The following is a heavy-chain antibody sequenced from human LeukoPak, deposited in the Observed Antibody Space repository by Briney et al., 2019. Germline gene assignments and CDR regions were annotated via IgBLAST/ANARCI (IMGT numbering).Heavy chain of an antibody. CDR3: ARDPGDYLYRFGYYYYYMDV. D-gene: IGHD4-17*01. J-gene: IGHJ6*03. V-gene: IGHV3-66*01. CDR2: IYSGGST. Sequence: GGSLRLSCAASGFTVSSNYMSWVRQAPWKGLEWVSVIYSGGSTYYADSVKGRFTISRDNSKNTLYLQMNSLRAEDTAVYYCARDPGDYLYRFGYYYYYMDVWGKGTTVTVSS. CDR1: GFTVSSNY.